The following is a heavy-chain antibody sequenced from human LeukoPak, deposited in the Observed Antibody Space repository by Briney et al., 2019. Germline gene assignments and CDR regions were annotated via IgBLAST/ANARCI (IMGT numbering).Heavy chain of an antibody. CDR2: INPNSGGT. V-gene: IGHV1-2*06. CDR3: ASSGSLGGYYMDV. CDR1: GYTFTGYY. Sequence: GASVKVSCKASGYTFTGYYMHWVRQAPGQGLEWMGRINPNSGGTNYAQKFQGRVTMTRDTSISTAHMELSRLRSDDTAVYYCASSGSLGGYYMDVWGKGTTVTVSS. D-gene: IGHD6-19*01. J-gene: IGHJ6*03.